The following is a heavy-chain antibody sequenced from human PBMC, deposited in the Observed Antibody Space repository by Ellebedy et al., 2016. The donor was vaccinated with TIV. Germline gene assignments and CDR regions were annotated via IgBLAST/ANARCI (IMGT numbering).Heavy chain of an antibody. CDR1: GYTFTGYS. CDR2: LNVASTAT. V-gene: IGHV1-2*02. Sequence: AASVKVSCKASGYTFTGYSIHWVRQAPGQGLEWMGWLNVASTATNYAQKFQDRVTITRDTSNSTAYMDLSRLTSDDTAVYYCARSVMKVVTAAPLGYWGQGTLVTVSS. D-gene: IGHD3-22*01. CDR3: ARSVMKVVTAAPLGY. J-gene: IGHJ4*02.